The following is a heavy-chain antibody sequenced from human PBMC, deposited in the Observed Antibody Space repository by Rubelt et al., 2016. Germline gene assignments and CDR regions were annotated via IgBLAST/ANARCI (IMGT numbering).Heavy chain of an antibody. CDR1: GYTFTNYG. CDR2: IEAGNGAT. CDR3: ARANHGDYEDY. Sequence: QVQLVQSGAEVKKPGASVKVSCKASGYTFTNYGMHWVRQAPGQRLERMGWIEAGNGATKYAQKLKDRVSITREASANTAYMELSSLRSEDTAVYYCARANHGDYEDYWGQGTLVTVSS. D-gene: IGHD4-17*01. J-gene: IGHJ4*02. V-gene: IGHV1-3*01.